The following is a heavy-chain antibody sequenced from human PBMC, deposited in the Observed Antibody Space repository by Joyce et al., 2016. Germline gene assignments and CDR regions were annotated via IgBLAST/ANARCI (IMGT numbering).Heavy chain of an antibody. D-gene: IGHD3-10*02. V-gene: IGHV5-10-1*03. J-gene: IGHJ5*02. CDR3: ARHVTDWFDP. CDR1: GYSFTSHW. Sequence: EVQLVQSGAEVKKPGESLRISCKGSGYSFTSHWVSWVRQMPGKGLEWMGRIVPRDSYTYYSPSFEGHVTISVDKTISAAYLQWSSLRASDTAIYYCARHVTDWFDPWGQGTLVTVSS. CDR2: IVPRDSYT.